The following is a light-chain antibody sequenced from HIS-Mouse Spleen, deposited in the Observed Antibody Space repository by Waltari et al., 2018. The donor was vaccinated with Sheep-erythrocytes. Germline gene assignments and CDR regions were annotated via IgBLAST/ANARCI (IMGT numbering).Light chain of an antibody. J-gene: IGLJ3*02. CDR2: EGS. CDR3: CSYAGSSTPWV. CDR1: SSGVGSYNL. V-gene: IGLV2-23*01. Sequence: QSALTQPASVSGSPGQSITISCTGTSSGVGSYNLVSWYQQHPGKAPKLMIYEGSKRPSGVSNRFSGSKSGSTASLTISGLQAEDEADYYCCSYAGSSTPWVFGGGTKLTVL.